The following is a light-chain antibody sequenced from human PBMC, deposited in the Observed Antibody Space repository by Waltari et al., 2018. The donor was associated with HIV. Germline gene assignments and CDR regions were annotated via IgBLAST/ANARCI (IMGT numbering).Light chain of an antibody. CDR3: CSYAGSSTPWV. J-gene: IGLJ3*02. CDR2: EVS. CDR1: SSDVGSYNL. Sequence: ASVSGSPGQSITISCTGTSSDVGSYNLVSWYQQHPGKAPKLMIYEVSKRPSGVSNRFSGSKSGNTASLTISGLQAEDEADYYCCSYAGSSTPWVFGGGTKLTVL. V-gene: IGLV2-23*02.